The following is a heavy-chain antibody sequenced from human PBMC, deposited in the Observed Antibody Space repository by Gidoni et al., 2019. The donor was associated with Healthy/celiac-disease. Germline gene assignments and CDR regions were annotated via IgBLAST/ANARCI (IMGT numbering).Heavy chain of an antibody. CDR3: ARESVEDRNVLRFLEWLSYYYGMDV. J-gene: IGHJ6*02. D-gene: IGHD3-3*01. V-gene: IGHV3-30*04. CDR2: ISYDGSNK. Sequence: QVQLVESGGGVVQPGRSLRLSCAASGFTFRSYAMHWVRQAPGKGLEWVAVISYDGSNKYYADSVKGRFTISRDNSKNTLYLQMNSLRAEDTAVYYCARESVEDRNVLRFLEWLSYYYGMDVWGQGTTVTVSS. CDR1: GFTFRSYA.